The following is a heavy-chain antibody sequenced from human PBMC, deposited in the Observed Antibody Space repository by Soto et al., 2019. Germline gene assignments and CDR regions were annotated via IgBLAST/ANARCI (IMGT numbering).Heavy chain of an antibody. CDR1: GFTFSSYG. D-gene: IGHD2-2*01. Sequence: GGSLRLSCAASGFTFSSYGMHWVRQAPGKGLEWVAVISYDGSNKYYADSVKGRFTISRDNSKNTLYLQMNSLRAEDTAVYYCAKDFVVVVPAAIYYYYGMDVWGQGTTVTVSS. CDR3: AKDFVVVVPAAIYYYYGMDV. J-gene: IGHJ6*02. V-gene: IGHV3-30*18. CDR2: ISYDGSNK.